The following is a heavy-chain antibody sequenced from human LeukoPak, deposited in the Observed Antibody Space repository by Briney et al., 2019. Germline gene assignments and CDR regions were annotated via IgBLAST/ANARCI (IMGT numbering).Heavy chain of an antibody. V-gene: IGHV3-66*01. CDR3: ARGPSITMIVPAY. CDR2: IYSGGST. Sequence: GGSLRLSCAASGFTVSSNYIAWVRQAPGKGLEWVSVIYSGGSTYYADSVKGRFTISRDNSKNTVYLQMNSLRVEGTAVYYCARGPSITMIVPAYWGQGTLVTVSS. D-gene: IGHD3-22*01. CDR1: GFTVSSNY. J-gene: IGHJ4*02.